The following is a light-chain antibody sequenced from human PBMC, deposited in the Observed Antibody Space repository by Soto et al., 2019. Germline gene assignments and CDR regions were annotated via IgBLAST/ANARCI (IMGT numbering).Light chain of an antibody. CDR2: LAS. V-gene: IGKV3D-15*01. CDR1: QSISNY. J-gene: IGKJ5*01. Sequence: EIVLTQSPATLSLSPGETATLSCRASQSISNYLAWYQQKPGQAPRLLIYLASTRATGIPARFSGSGSGTEFTLTITSLQSEDFAVYYCQQYNNWPPTTFGQGTRLEIK. CDR3: QQYNNWPPTT.